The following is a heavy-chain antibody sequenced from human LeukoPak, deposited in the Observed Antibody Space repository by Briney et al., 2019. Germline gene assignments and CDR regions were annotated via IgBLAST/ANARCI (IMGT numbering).Heavy chain of an antibody. J-gene: IGHJ4*02. CDR3: AKDDTGGLLWSGELLFDY. V-gene: IGHV3-23*01. CDR1: GFSFSGYG. CDR2: VSGSGGST. Sequence: GGSLRLSCAASGFSFSGYGMSWVRQAPGKGLEWVSAVSGSGGSTYYADSVKGLFTISRDNSKNTLYLQMNSLRAEDTAVYYCAKDDTGGLLWSGELLFDYWGQGTLVTVSS. D-gene: IGHD3-10*01.